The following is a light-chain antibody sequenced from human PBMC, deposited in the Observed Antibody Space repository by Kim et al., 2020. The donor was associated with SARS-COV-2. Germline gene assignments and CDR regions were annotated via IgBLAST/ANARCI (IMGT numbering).Light chain of an antibody. CDR3: QRYDNAPWT. J-gene: IGKJ1*01. V-gene: IGKV1-27*01. Sequence: AAVEDVVTSTSRANQDRSNYVAWYQQIAGKIPKLLIYDASTLQSGVPSRFSGSRSGTDFSLTITSLQPEDAATYYCQRYDNAPWTFGQGTKVDIK. CDR1: QDRSNY. CDR2: DAS.